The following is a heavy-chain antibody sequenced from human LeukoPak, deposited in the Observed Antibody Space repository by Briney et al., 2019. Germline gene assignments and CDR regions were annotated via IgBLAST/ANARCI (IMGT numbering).Heavy chain of an antibody. J-gene: IGHJ4*02. V-gene: IGHV4-61*02. D-gene: IGHD4-17*01. CDR1: GGSISSGSYY. CDR3: ARDYGDYFFDY. CDR2: IYTSGST. Sequence: SETLSLTCTVSGGSISSGSYYWSWTRQPAGKGLEWIGRIYTSGSTNYNPSLKSRVTISVDTSKNQFSLKLSSVTAADTAVYYCARDYGDYFFDYWGQGTLVTVSS.